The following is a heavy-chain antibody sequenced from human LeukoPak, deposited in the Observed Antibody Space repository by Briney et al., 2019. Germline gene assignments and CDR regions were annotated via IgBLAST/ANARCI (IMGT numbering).Heavy chain of an antibody. Sequence: GGSLRLSCAASGFTVSSLAMHWVRQAPGKGLEWVSAISGSGGSTYYADSVKGRFTISRDNSKNTLYLQMNSLRAEDTAVYYCAKGRELPLDYWGQGTLVTVSS. CDR2: ISGSGGST. V-gene: IGHV3-23*01. D-gene: IGHD1-26*01. J-gene: IGHJ4*02. CDR1: GFTVSSLA. CDR3: AKGRELPLDY.